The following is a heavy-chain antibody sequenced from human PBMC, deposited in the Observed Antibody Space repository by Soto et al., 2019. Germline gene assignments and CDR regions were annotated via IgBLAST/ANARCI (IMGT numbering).Heavy chain of an antibody. V-gene: IGHV1-18*01. CDR1: GYIFTNYA. J-gene: IGHJ4*02. D-gene: IGHD3-3*01. Sequence: QVQLVQSAAEVRQPGASVKVSCKASGYIFTNYAISWVRQAPGQGPEWMGWISGYNGDTNTHYSQKFQGRVTMTTDMSTTTAYMELRSLRSDDTAVYYCARDNDVWTGYFFDTWGQGTLVTVSS. CDR3: ARDNDVWTGYFFDT. CDR2: ISGYNGDTNT.